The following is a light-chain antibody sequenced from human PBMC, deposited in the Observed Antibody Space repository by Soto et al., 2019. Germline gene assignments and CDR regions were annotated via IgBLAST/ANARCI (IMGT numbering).Light chain of an antibody. CDR2: AAS. CDR1: LGINCW. Sequence: DIQVTQAPSSVSASIGDRVTITCRASLGINCWLACYQQKPGKAPMLLIYAASSFQRGVPSRFSGSGSGTDFTLTVSSLQPEDFAIYYCQQANNFPLTFGGWTKVE. J-gene: IGKJ4*01. CDR3: QQANNFPLT. V-gene: IGKV1D-12*01.